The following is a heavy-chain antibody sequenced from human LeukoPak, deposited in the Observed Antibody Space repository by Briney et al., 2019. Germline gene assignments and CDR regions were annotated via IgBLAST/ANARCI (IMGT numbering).Heavy chain of an antibody. CDR3: ARRAMWQSYFDY. CDR2: TYYRSKWYN. V-gene: IGHV6-1*01. D-gene: IGHD2-21*01. Sequence: SQTPLLTRAISGDSVSSNSAVWNWIRQSPSRGLEWLGRTYYRSKWYNDYAISVKSRITINPDTSKTQFSLKLSSVTAADTAVYYCARRAMWQSYFDYWGQGTLVTVSS. J-gene: IGHJ4*02. CDR1: GDSVSSNSAV.